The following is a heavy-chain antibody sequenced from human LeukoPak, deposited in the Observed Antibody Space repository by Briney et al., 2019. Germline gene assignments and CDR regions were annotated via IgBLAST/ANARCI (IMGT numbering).Heavy chain of an antibody. CDR2: IKQDGSEK. V-gene: IGHV3-7*03. CDR3: AREGIAVAVYLNY. Sequence: GGSLRLSCAASGFTFSSYWMSWVRQAPGKGLEWVANIKQDGSEKYYVDSVKGRFTISRDNAKNSLYLQMNSLRAEDTAVHYCAREGIAVAVYLNYWGQGTLVTVSS. D-gene: IGHD6-19*01. J-gene: IGHJ4*02. CDR1: GFTFSSYW.